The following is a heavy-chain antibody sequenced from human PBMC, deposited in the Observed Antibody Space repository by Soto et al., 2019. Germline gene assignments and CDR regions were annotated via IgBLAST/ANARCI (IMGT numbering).Heavy chain of an antibody. D-gene: IGHD3-9*01. CDR2: IKQDGSEK. J-gene: IGHJ4*02. CDR1: GFTFSSYW. CDR3: ARALGYFDWLSPFDY. V-gene: IGHV3-7*01. Sequence: GGSLRLSCAASGFTFSSYWMSWVRQAPGKGLEWVANIKQDGSEKYYGDSVKGRFTISRDNAKNSLYLQMNSLRAEDTAVYYCARALGYFDWLSPFDYWGQGTLVTVSS.